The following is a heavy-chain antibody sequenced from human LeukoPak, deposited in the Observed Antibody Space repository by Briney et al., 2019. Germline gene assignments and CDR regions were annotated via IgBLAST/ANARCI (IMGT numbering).Heavy chain of an antibody. Sequence: GGSLRLSCAASGFTFSSYSMNWVRQAPGKGLEWDSSISSSSSYIYYADSVKGRFTISRDNAKNSLYLQMNSLRAEDTAVYYCATESTAAGIDSWGQGTLVTVSS. D-gene: IGHD6-13*01. J-gene: IGHJ5*02. CDR1: GFTFSSYS. CDR2: ISSSSSYI. V-gene: IGHV3-21*04. CDR3: ATESTAAGIDS.